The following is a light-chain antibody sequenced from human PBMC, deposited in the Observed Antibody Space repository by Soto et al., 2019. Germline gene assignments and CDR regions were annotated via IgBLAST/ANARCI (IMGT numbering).Light chain of an antibody. V-gene: IGLV2-23*01. CDR3: CSYAGSSTFYV. CDR2: EGS. CDR1: SSDVGSYNL. J-gene: IGLJ1*01. Sequence: SALTQPASVSGSPGQSITISCTGTSSDVGSYNLVSWYQQHPGKAPKLMIYEGSKRPSGVSNRFSGSKSGNTASLTISGLQAKDEADYYCCSYAGSSTFYVFGTGTKVTVL.